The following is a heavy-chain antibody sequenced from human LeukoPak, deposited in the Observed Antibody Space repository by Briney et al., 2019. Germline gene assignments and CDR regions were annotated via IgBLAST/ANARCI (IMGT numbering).Heavy chain of an antibody. CDR3: ASLYYDSSGTQEDFDY. J-gene: IGHJ4*02. D-gene: IGHD3-22*01. CDR2: ISYDGSNK. V-gene: IGHV3-30*01. CDR1: GFTFSSYA. Sequence: GRSLRLSCAASGFTFSSYAMHWVRQAPGKGLEWVSVISYDGSNKYYADSVKGRFTISRDNSKNTLHLQMNSLRAEDTAVYYCASLYYDSSGTQEDFDYWGQGTLVTVSS.